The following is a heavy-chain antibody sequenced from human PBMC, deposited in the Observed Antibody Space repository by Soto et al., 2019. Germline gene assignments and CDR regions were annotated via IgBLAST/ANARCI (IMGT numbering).Heavy chain of an antibody. CDR3: TRGFKLQLPTY. J-gene: IGHJ4*02. CDR1: GYTFTSYD. D-gene: IGHD1-7*01. Sequence: QVQLVQSGAEVRKPGASVNVSCKASGYTFTSYDINWVRQAPGQGLEWMGWMNPNSGNTGYVQKFQGRVTMTRDTSISTAYMELSGLRSEDTAVYYCTRGFKLQLPTYWGQGTLVTVSS. V-gene: IGHV1-8*01. CDR2: MNPNSGNT.